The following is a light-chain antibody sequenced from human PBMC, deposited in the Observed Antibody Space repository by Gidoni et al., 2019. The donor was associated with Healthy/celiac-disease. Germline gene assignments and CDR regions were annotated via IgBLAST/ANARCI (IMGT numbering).Light chain of an antibody. V-gene: IGKV1-39*01. Sequence: DIQMTHSASSLSASVGDRVTITCRASQSTSSYLNWYQQKAGKAPKLLIYAAACLQSGVPSRFSGRGSRTEFTLTISSLQPEDFGTYYCQPSYSSPLPFGGGTKVEI. CDR3: QPSYSSPLP. CDR2: AAA. CDR1: QSTSSY. J-gene: IGKJ4*01.